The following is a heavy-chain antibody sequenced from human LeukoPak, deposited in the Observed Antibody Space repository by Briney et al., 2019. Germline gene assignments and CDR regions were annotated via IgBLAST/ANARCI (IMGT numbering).Heavy chain of an antibody. J-gene: IGHJ4*02. Sequence: QPGGSLRLSCATSRFTSDDFGIHWVRQAPGKGLEWVCFISADGTSTFYADSVRGRFTISRDNSKNSLYLQMNSLRTEDTAFYYCAKETDNWGQGTLVTVSS. CDR1: RFTSDDFG. CDR3: AKETDN. V-gene: IGHV3-43*02. CDR2: ISADGTST.